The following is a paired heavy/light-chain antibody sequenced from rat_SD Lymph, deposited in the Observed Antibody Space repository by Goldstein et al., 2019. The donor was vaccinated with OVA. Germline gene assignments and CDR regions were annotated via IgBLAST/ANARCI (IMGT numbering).Light chain of an antibody. CDR1: QNVGSN. Sequence: DIVMTQSPTSMSISVGDRVTMNCRASQNVGSNVDWYQQKTGQSPKLLIYKASNRYTGVPDRFTGSRSGTDFTFTISNMQAEDLAVYYCMQSNSYPFTFGSGTKLEIK. CDR3: MQSNSYPFT. CDR2: KAS. J-gene: IGKJ4*01. V-gene: IGKV6S10*01.
Heavy chain of an antibody. Sequence: EVQLVESGGGLVQPGRSLKLSCAASGFTFSNYYMAWVRQAPTKGLEWVAYISAGGGGTYYRDSVKGRFTISRDNAKSTLYLQMDSLRSEDTATYYCTTLSPNGAYWGQGTLVTVSS. CDR1: GFTFSNYY. J-gene: IGHJ3*01. CDR2: ISAGGGGT. CDR3: TTLSPNGAY. D-gene: IGHD3-4*01. V-gene: IGHV5-27*01.